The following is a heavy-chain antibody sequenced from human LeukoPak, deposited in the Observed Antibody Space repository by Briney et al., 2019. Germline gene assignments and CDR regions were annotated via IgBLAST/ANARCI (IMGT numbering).Heavy chain of an antibody. D-gene: IGHD3-22*01. V-gene: IGHV4-59*01. J-gene: IGHJ4*02. Sequence: PSETLSLTCTVFGGSISTNYWSWIRQPTGKGLEWIGYIYYSGRTNYNPSLKSRVTISIDTSKNQFSLKLSSVTAADTAVYYCARDPKDFYDTSNYLYFDYWGRGTLVTVSS. CDR1: GGSISTNY. CDR3: ARDPKDFYDTSNYLYFDY. CDR2: IYYSGRT.